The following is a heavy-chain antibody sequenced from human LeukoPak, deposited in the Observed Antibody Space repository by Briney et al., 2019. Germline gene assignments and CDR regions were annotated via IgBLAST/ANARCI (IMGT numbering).Heavy chain of an antibody. CDR1: GFTFNSYA. CDR3: AKAIAAAGTYRFGWFDP. J-gene: IGHJ5*02. V-gene: IGHV3-23*01. CDR2: ISGSGGST. Sequence: PGGSLRISCAASGFTFNSYAMSWVRQAQGKGLEWVSAISGSGGSTYYADSVKGRFTISRDNSKNTLYLQMNSLRAEDTAVYYCAKAIAAAGTYRFGWFDPWGQGTLVTVSS. D-gene: IGHD6-13*01.